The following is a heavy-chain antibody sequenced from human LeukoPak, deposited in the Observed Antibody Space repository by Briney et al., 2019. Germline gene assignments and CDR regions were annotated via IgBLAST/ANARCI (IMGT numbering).Heavy chain of an antibody. CDR2: FSNGAT. Sequence: SETLSLTCPVSGASISSRNYWGWIRQPPGKGLEWIGTFSNGATYYTPSLKSRVTISIDTSRNEFSLKLSSVTAADTAVYYCARAWIFGVVINDYYYMDVWGKGTTVTVSS. V-gene: IGHV4-39*01. CDR1: GASISSRNY. D-gene: IGHD3-3*01. CDR3: ARAWIFGVVINDYYYMDV. J-gene: IGHJ6*03.